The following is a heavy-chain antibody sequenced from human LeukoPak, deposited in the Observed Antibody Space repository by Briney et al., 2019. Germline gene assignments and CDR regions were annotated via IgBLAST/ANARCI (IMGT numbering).Heavy chain of an antibody. CDR1: GFTFSSYA. J-gene: IGHJ4*02. Sequence: PGGYLRLSCAASGFTFSSYAMHWVRQAPGKGLEWVAVISYDGSNKYYADSVKGRFTISRDNSKNTLYLQMNSLRAEDTAVYYCARLGYRWMGYYDSSGYYDYWGQGTLVTVSS. D-gene: IGHD3-22*01. CDR3: ARLGYRWMGYYDSSGYYDY. V-gene: IGHV3-30*01. CDR2: ISYDGSNK.